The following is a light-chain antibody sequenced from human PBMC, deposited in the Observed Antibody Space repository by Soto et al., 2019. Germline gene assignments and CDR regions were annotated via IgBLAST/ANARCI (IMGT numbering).Light chain of an antibody. Sequence: EIVLTQSPGTLSLSPGERATLSCRASQSVSNNYLAWYQQKPGQASRLLIYGASSRATGIPDRFSGSGSGTDFTLTISRLEPEDFAVYYCQQYSRSPRTFGQGTKVEIK. CDR2: GAS. J-gene: IGKJ1*01. V-gene: IGKV3-20*01. CDR3: QQYSRSPRT. CDR1: QSVSNNY.